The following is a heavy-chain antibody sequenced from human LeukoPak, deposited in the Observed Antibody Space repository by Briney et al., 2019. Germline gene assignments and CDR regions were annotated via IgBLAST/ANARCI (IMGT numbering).Heavy chain of an antibody. V-gene: IGHV3-23*01. J-gene: IGHJ6*03. CDR2: ISGSGGST. D-gene: IGHD2-2*01. CDR3: AKDHSLLGYCSSTSCSAYYYYYMDV. Sequence: GGSLRLSCAASGFTFSSYAMSWVRQAPGKGLEWVSAISGSGGSTYYADSVKGRFTISRDNSKNTLYLQMNSLRAEDTAVYYCAKDHSLLGYCSSTSCSAYYYYYMDVWGKGTTVTVSS. CDR1: GFTFSSYA.